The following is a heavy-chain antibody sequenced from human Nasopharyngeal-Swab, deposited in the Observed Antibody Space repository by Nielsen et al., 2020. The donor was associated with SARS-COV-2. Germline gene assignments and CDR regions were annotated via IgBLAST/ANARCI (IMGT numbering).Heavy chain of an antibody. J-gene: IGHJ5*02. D-gene: IGHD3-3*01. CDR3: ARDFVHFGVVFVGNWFDP. CDR2: FDPEDGET. Sequence: WVRQAPGQGLEWMGGFDPEDGETIYAQKFQGRVTMTEDTSTDTAYMELSSLRSEDTAVYYCARDFVHFGVVFVGNWFDPWGQGTLVTVSS. V-gene: IGHV1-24*01.